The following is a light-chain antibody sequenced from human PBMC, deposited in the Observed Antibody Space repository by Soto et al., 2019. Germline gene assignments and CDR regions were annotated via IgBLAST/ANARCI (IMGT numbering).Light chain of an antibody. V-gene: IGKV3-15*01. CDR2: GAS. CDR3: QQYNNWPPDT. Sequence: EIVMTQSPATLSVSPGERATLSCRASQSVSSNLAWYQRKPGQAPRLLIYGASTRATCIPARFSGSGSGTEFTLTISSLQSEDFAVYYCQQYNNWPPDTFGQGTKLEIK. J-gene: IGKJ2*01. CDR1: QSVSSN.